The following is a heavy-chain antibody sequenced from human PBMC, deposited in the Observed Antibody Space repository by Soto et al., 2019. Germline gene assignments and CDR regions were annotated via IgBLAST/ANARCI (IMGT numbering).Heavy chain of an antibody. Sequence: GASVKVSCKASGYTFIDYDINWVRQATGQGLEWMGWMNPNSGNTGYAHKFQGRVILTRNTSISTAYMELSSLTSEDTAVYYCARSHLYYDSSGYPDYWGQGTLVTVSS. CDR1: GYTFIDYD. V-gene: IGHV1-8*01. J-gene: IGHJ4*02. CDR2: MNPNSGNT. D-gene: IGHD3-22*01. CDR3: ARSHLYYDSSGYPDY.